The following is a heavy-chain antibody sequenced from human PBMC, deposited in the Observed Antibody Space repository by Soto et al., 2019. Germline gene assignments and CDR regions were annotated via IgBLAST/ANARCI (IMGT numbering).Heavy chain of an antibody. V-gene: IGHV4-31*03. J-gene: IGHJ4*02. CDR1: GASISRGGYS. Sequence: SETLSLTCTVFGASISRGGYSWSWIRQHPGKGLEWIGYMFYSGTAHYNPSLQSRVTLSLDTFNNHFYLNLTSLTVADSAVYYCARAVDGDPHAYWGTGTLVTVSS. CDR3: ARAVDGDPHAY. CDR2: MFYSGTA.